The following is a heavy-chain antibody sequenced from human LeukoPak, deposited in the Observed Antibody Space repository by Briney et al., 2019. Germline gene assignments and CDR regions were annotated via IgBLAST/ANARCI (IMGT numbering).Heavy chain of an antibody. CDR2: IYYSGST. CDR1: GGSISSYY. Sequence: SETLSLTCTVSGGSISSYYWSWIRQPPGKGLEWIGYIYYSGSTNYNPSLKSRVTISADTSKNQFSLKLSSVTAADTAVYYCARVTTYYYDSSGPNWFDPWGQGTLVTVSS. J-gene: IGHJ5*02. D-gene: IGHD3-22*01. CDR3: ARVTTYYYDSSGPNWFDP. V-gene: IGHV4-59*01.